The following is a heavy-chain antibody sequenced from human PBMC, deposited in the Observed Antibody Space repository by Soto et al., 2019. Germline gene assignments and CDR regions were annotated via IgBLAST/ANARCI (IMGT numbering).Heavy chain of an antibody. Sequence: GRSLRLSCAAAGFSVSSNYMSWVRQAPGKGLEWVSGIYSGGSAYYADSVKGRFTISRDNSKNTLYLQLNSLRAEDTAVYYCARDMSTEGGMDVWGQGTTVTVSS. CDR3: ARDMSTEGGMDV. J-gene: IGHJ6*02. V-gene: IGHV3-53*01. CDR1: GFSVSSNY. CDR2: IYSGGSA.